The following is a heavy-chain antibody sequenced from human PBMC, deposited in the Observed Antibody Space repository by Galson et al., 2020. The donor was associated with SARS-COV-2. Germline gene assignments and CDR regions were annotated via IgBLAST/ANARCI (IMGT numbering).Heavy chain of an antibody. V-gene: IGHV4-59*01. CDR2: IYYSGTT. D-gene: IGHD3-22*01. Sequence: SETLSLTCTVSGVSISSYSWSWIRQPPGKGLEWIGYIYYSGTTTYNPSLKSRVTISVDTSKNQFSLKLSSETAADTAVYHCARECYDSSGYYLAYFDYWGQGTLVTVSS. J-gene: IGHJ4*02. CDR1: GVSISSYS. CDR3: ARECYDSSGYYLAYFDY.